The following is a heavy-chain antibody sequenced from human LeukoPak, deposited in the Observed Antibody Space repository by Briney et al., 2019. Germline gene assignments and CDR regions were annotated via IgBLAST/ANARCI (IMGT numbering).Heavy chain of an antibody. CDR2: MNPNNGNT. J-gene: IGHJ4*02. CDR1: GYTFTSYD. V-gene: IGHV1-8*01. CDR3: ARDGYSSGWYYFDY. Sequence: ASVKVSCKASGYTFTSYDINWVRQATGQGLEWMGWMNPNNGNTDYAQKFQGRVTLTRNTSISTAYMELSSLRSEDTAVYYCARDGYSSGWYYFDYWGQGTLVTVSS. D-gene: IGHD6-19*01.